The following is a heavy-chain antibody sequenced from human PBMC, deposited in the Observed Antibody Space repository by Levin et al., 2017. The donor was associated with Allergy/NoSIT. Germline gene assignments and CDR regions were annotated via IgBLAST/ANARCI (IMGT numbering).Heavy chain of an antibody. V-gene: IGHV1-69*13. CDR2: IIPIFGTA. D-gene: IGHD6-13*01. CDR3: ARITIAAAGRSYYYYGMDG. CDR1: GGTFSSYA. J-gene: IGHJ6*02. Sequence: GASVKVSCKASGGTFSSYAISWVRQAPGQGLEWMGGIIPIFGTANYAQKFQGRVTITADESTSTAYMELSSLRSEDTAVYYCARITIAAAGRSYYYYGMDGWGQGTTVTVSS.